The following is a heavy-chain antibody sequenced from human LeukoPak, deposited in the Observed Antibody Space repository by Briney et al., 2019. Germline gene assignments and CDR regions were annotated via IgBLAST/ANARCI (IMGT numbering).Heavy chain of an antibody. CDR1: GYTFTSYY. Sequence: ASVKVSCKASGYTFTSYYMHWVRQAPGQGLEWMGIINPSGGGTSYAQKFQGRVTMTRDMSTSTVYMELSSLRAEDTALYYCARVAYNNYYYYMDVWGKGTTVTVSS. CDR3: ARVAYNNYYYYMDV. CDR2: INPSGGGT. V-gene: IGHV1-46*01. J-gene: IGHJ6*03. D-gene: IGHD5-24*01.